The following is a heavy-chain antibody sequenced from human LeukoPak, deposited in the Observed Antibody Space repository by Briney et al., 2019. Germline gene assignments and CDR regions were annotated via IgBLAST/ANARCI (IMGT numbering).Heavy chain of an antibody. D-gene: IGHD4-17*01. CDR2: IIPILGIA. Sequence: SVKVSCKASGGTFSSYAISWVRQAPGQGLEWMGRIIPILGIANYAQKFQGRVTITADKSTSTAYMELSSLRSEDTAVYYCASNPDYGDYGYFQHWGQGTPVTVSS. V-gene: IGHV1-69*04. CDR3: ASNPDYGDYGYFQH. CDR1: GGTFSSYA. J-gene: IGHJ1*01.